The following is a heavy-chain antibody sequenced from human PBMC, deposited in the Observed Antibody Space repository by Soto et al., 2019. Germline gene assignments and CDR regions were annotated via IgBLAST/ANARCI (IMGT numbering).Heavy chain of an antibody. Sequence: GGSLRLSCVASGFTFSGYAMNWARQAPGKGLEWVSAISGSGGSTFYADSVKGRFTISRDNSKNTLSLQMNSLRAGDTAVYYCAKSPYSTAYTPYDYWGQGTLVTVSS. J-gene: IGHJ4*02. CDR1: GFTFSGYA. D-gene: IGHD3-16*01. CDR2: ISGSGGST. V-gene: IGHV3-23*01. CDR3: AKSPYSTAYTPYDY.